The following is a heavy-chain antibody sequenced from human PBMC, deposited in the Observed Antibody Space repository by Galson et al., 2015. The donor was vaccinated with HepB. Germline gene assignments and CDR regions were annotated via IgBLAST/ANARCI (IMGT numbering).Heavy chain of an antibody. CDR1: GFTFSSYA. D-gene: IGHD3-10*01. V-gene: IGHV3-30*04. CDR2: ISYDGSNK. J-gene: IGHJ6*02. Sequence: SLRLSCAASGFTFSSYAMHWVRQAPGKGLEWVAVISYDGSNKYYADSVKGRFTISRDNSKNTLYLQMNSLRAEDTAVYYCARDSHPTYYYGSGSMRGTYYYYYGMDVWGQGTTVTVSS. CDR3: ARDSHPTYYYGSGSMRGTYYYYYGMDV.